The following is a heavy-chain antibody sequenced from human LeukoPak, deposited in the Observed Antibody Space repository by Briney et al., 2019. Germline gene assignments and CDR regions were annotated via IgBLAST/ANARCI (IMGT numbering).Heavy chain of an antibody. J-gene: IGHJ4*02. D-gene: IGHD6-13*01. CDR1: GFTFSGYS. V-gene: IGHV3-7*01. CDR3: ARARIAAGGTGFDY. CDR2: IKQDGSEK. Sequence: PGGSLRLSCAASGFTFSGYSMNWVRQTPGKGLEWVANIKQDGSEKYYVDSVKGRFTISRDNANNSLYLQMNSLRAEDTAVYYCARARIAAGGTGFDYWGQGTLVTVSS.